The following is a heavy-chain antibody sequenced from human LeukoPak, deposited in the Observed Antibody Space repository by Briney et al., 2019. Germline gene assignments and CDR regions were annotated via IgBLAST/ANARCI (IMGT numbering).Heavy chain of an antibody. D-gene: IGHD6-6*01. Sequence: GGSLRLSCAASGSTFSSYGMHWVRQAPGKGLEWVAVIWYDGSNKYYADSVKGRFTISRDNSKNTLYLQMNSLRAEDTAVYYCAKEGSSSSLFLDYWGQGTLVTVSS. CDR3: AKEGSSSSLFLDY. J-gene: IGHJ4*02. CDR1: GSTFSSYG. V-gene: IGHV3-33*06. CDR2: IWYDGSNK.